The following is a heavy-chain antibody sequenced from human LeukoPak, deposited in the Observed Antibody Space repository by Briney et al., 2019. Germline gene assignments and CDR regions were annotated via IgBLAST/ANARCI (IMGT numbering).Heavy chain of an antibody. CDR2: ISWNSGSI. Sequence: GRSLRLSCAASGFTFDDYAMHWVRQAPGKGLEWVSGISWNSGSIGYADSVKGRFTISRDSAKNSLYLQMNSLRAEDTALYYCAKDKLRYCSGGSCYSDAFDIWGQGTMVTVSS. V-gene: IGHV3-9*01. D-gene: IGHD2-15*01. CDR3: AKDKLRYCSGGSCYSDAFDI. CDR1: GFTFDDYA. J-gene: IGHJ3*02.